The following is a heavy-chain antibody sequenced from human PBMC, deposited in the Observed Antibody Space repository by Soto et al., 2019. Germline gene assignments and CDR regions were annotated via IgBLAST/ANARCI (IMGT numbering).Heavy chain of an antibody. CDR2: INPNSGGT. Sequence: GASVKVSCKASGYTFTGYYMHWVRQAPGQGLEWMGWINPNSGGTNYAQKFQGWVTMTRDTSISTAYMELSRLRSDDTAVYYCAREGYCSSTSCYNYYYYGMDVWGQGTTVTVPS. CDR1: GYTFTGYY. V-gene: IGHV1-2*04. J-gene: IGHJ6*02. D-gene: IGHD2-2*01. CDR3: AREGYCSSTSCYNYYYYGMDV.